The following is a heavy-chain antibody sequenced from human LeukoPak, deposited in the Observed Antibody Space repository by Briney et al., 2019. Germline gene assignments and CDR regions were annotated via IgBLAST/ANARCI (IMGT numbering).Heavy chain of an antibody. CDR3: ARDIHSVAFDI. CDR2: ISSSSSTI. V-gene: IGHV3-48*01. Sequence: GGSLRLSCAASGFTFSSYSVNWVRQAPGKGLEWVSYISSSSSTIYYADSVKGRFTISRDNAKNSLYLQMNSLGVEDTAVYYCARDIHSVAFDIWGQGTMVTVSS. CDR1: GFTFSSYS. J-gene: IGHJ3*02.